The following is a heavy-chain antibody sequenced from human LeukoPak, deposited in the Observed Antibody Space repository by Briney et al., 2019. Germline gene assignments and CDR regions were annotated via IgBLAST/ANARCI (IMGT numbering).Heavy chain of an antibody. V-gene: IGHV4-39*01. CDR2: FHFSGAI. CDR1: GVSITSYSHN. D-gene: IGHD3-22*01. J-gene: IGHJ4*02. CDR3: ARRYEGSGYAYDY. Sequence: SETLSLTCTVSGVSITSYSHNYDWIRQPPGKGLEWIGGFHFSGAINYNPSLKSRVTIFADTSKKQISLKLNSVTAADTAAYYCARRYEGSGYAYDYWGQGILVTVSA.